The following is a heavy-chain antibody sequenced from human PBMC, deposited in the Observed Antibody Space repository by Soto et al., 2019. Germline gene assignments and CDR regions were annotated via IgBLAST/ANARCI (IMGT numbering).Heavy chain of an antibody. Sequence: EVQLVQSGEVLVQPGGSLRLSCAASGFTFSTYWMHWVRQAPGKGLVWVSRINTDGSSTTYADSVKGRFTISRDNAKNKLYLEMNSLSVEDTSVDEYVRGLGGYKTALDSWGQGTLVTVSS. V-gene: IGHV3-74*03. J-gene: IGHJ4*02. CDR2: INTDGSST. D-gene: IGHD2-15*01. CDR1: GFTFSTYW. CDR3: VRGLGGYKTALDS.